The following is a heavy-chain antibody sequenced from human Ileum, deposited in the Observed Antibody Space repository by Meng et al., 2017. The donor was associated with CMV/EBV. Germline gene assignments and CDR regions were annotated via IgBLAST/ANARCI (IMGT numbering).Heavy chain of an antibody. J-gene: IGHJ6*02. CDR1: GASFRGSS. D-gene: IGHD2/OR15-2a*01. Sequence: FAVYGASFRGSSWSWIRQPPGKGLEWIGEIHHSGSSNSPPSLKSRVTISVDTSKNQFSLKLSSVTAADTAVYYCAIFPRTRRGMDVWGQGTTVTVSS. CDR2: IHHSGSS. V-gene: IGHV4-34*01. CDR3: AIFPRTRRGMDV.